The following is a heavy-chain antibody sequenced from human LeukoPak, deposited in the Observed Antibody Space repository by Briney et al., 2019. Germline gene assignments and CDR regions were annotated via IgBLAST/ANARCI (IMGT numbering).Heavy chain of an antibody. V-gene: IGHV4-59*01. Sequence: SETLSLTCSVSGASINGYFWNWVRQTPEKRLDWIGYVSHTGATTSNPTLKSRVSITIDTSKSQISRTMTSVTAADSALYYCARDRRGSFYTFDLWGPGTIVSVS. D-gene: IGHD1-26*01. CDR3: ARDRRGSFYTFDL. J-gene: IGHJ3*01. CDR2: VSHTGAT. CDR1: GASINGYF.